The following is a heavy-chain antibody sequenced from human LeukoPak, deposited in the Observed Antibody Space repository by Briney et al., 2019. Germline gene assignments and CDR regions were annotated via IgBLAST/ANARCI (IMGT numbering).Heavy chain of an antibody. CDR1: GYTFTGYY. CDR2: INPNSGGT. CDR3: ARDVGEYCSSTNCYASHY. D-gene: IGHD2-2*01. V-gene: IGHV1-2*02. J-gene: IGHJ4*02. Sequence: GASVKVSCKASGYTFTGYYMHWLRQAPGQGLEWMGWINPNSGGTNYAQKFQGRVTMTRDTSISTAYMELSRLRSDDTAVYYCARDVGEYCSSTNCYASHYWGQGTLVTVSS.